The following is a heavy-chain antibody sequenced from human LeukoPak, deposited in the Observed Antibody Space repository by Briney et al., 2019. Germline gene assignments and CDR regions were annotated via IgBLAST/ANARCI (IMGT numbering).Heavy chain of an antibody. CDR2: IRYDGSNK. J-gene: IGHJ4*02. D-gene: IGHD5-18*01. CDR3: ARDLYSYGYFDY. V-gene: IGHV3-30*02. CDR1: GFTFSSYG. Sequence: GGSLRLSCAASGFTFSSYGMHWVRQAPGKGLEWVAFIRYDGSNKYYADSVKGRFTISRDNAKNSLYLQMNSLRAEDTAVYYCARDLYSYGYFDYWGQGTLVTVSS.